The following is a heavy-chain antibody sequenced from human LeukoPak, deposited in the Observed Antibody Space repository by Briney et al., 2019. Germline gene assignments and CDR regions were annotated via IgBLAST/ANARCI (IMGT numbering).Heavy chain of an antibody. CDR1: GFTFSGYS. V-gene: IGHV3-23*01. Sequence: GGSLRLSCASSGFTFSGYSMSWFHQAPGKGLEWVSGISGSGGSTYYADSVKGRFTISTDNSKNTLYLQMNSLRAEDTAVYYCARGRIGPDYWGQGTLLTVSS. CDR2: ISGSGGST. CDR3: ARGRIGPDY. J-gene: IGHJ4*02. D-gene: IGHD3/OR15-3a*01.